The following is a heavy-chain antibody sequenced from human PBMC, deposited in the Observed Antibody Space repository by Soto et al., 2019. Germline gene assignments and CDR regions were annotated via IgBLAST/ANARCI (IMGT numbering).Heavy chain of an antibody. CDR2: IYYSGST. CDR3: ARADLVGATRGGWAY. CDR1: GGSISSGDYY. D-gene: IGHD1-26*01. J-gene: IGHJ4*02. Sequence: QVQLQESGPGLVKPSQTLSLTCTVSGGSISSGDYYWSWIRQPPGKGLEWIGYIYYSGSTYYNPSLKSRVTISVDTSKTQFSRKLSSVTAADTAVYYCARADLVGATRGGWAYWGQGTLVTVSS. V-gene: IGHV4-30-4*01.